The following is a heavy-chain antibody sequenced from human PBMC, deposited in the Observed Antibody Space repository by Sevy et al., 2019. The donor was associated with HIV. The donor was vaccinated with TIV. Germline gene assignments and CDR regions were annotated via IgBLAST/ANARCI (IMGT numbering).Heavy chain of an antibody. CDR2: MNSITSTI. V-gene: IGHV3-48*01. J-gene: IGHJ6*02. D-gene: IGHD2-2*01. CDR1: GFTFSSYS. Sequence: GGSLRLSCVGSGFTFSSYSMNWVRQAPGKGLEWLSYMNSITSTIYYADSVKGRFTISRDNAKNSVSLQMHSPRAEDTAVYYCARNGGYADYGMDVWGQGTTVTVSS. CDR3: ARNGGYADYGMDV.